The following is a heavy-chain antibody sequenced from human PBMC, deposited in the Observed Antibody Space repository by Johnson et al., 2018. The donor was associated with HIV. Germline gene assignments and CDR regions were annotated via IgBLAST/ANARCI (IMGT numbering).Heavy chain of an antibody. CDR2: ISYDGSNK. Sequence: VQLVESGGGVVQPGGSLRLSCAASGFTFSSYAMHWVRQAPGKGLEWVAVISYDGSNKYYADSVKGRFTISRDNSKNTLYLQMNRLRAEDTAVYYCARDDLRDTGAFDIWGQGKMVTVSS. CDR3: ARDDLRDTGAFDI. CDR1: GFTFSSYA. D-gene: IGHD2-8*02. V-gene: IGHV3-30-3*01. J-gene: IGHJ3*02.